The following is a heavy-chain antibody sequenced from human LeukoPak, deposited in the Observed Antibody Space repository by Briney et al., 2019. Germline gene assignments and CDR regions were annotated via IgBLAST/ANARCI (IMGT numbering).Heavy chain of an antibody. CDR2: ISGRSGTI. D-gene: IGHD3-10*01. J-gene: IGHJ4*02. V-gene: IGHV3-48*04. CDR1: AFTISHYG. Sequence: TGGSLRLSCAASAFTISHYGMIWVRQAPGKGLEWVSYISGRSGTISYTDSVKGRFTISRGNAKNSLYLQMSSLRVEDTAAYYCARDLERGLGDLCEYWGQGTLVIVSS. CDR3: ARDLERGLGDLCEY.